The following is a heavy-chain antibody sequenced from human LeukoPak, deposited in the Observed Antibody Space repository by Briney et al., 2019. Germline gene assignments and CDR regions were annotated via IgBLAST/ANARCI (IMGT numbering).Heavy chain of an antibody. Sequence: PSETLSLTCAVYGGSFSGYYWSWIRQPPGKGLEWIGEINHSGSTNYNPSLKSRVTISVDTSKNQFSLKLSSVTAADTAVYYCARGRLIWLGGNWFDPWGQGTLVTVSS. V-gene: IGHV4-34*01. D-gene: IGHD3-10*01. CDR1: GGSFSGYY. CDR3: ARGRLIWLGGNWFDP. CDR2: INHSGST. J-gene: IGHJ5*02.